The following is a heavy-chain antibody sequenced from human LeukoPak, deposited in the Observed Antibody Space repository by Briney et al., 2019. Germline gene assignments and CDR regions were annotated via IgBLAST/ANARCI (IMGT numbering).Heavy chain of an antibody. CDR2: ISRSGSTI. V-gene: IGHV3-48*03. CDR3: ARSAAARQNNWFDP. Sequence: GGSLRLSCAASGFPFSSYSMTWVRQAPGKGLEWVSYISRSGSTIYYADSVRGRFTISRDNAKNSLYLQMNSLRAEDTAVYYCARSAAARQNNWFDPWGQGTLVTVSS. CDR1: GFPFSSYS. D-gene: IGHD6-13*01. J-gene: IGHJ5*02.